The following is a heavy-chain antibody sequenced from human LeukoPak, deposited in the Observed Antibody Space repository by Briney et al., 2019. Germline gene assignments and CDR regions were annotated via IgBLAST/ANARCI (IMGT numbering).Heavy chain of an antibody. J-gene: IGHJ5*02. D-gene: IGHD5-12*01. CDR2: IIPIFGTA. V-gene: IGHV1-69*05. Sequence: SVKVSCKASGDTLSSYAISWVRQAPGQGLEWMGRIIPIFGTANYAQKFQGRVTITTDESTSTAYMELSSLRSEDTAVYYCAREDIVATMMSRFDPWGQGTLVTVSS. CDR3: AREDIVATMMSRFDP. CDR1: GDTLSSYA.